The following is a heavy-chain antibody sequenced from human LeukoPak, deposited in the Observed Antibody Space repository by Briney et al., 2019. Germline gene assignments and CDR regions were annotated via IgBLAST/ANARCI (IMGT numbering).Heavy chain of an antibody. Sequence: PSQTLSLTCTVSGGSISSGGYYWSWIRQHPGKGLEWIGHIYYSGSTYYNPSLKSRVTISVDTSKNQFSLKLSSVTAADTAVYYCARGSYYYGSGSYLPHFDYWGQGTLVTVSS. V-gene: IGHV4-31*03. CDR2: IYYSGST. CDR3: ARGSYYYGSGSYLPHFDY. D-gene: IGHD3-10*01. J-gene: IGHJ4*02. CDR1: GGSISSGGYY.